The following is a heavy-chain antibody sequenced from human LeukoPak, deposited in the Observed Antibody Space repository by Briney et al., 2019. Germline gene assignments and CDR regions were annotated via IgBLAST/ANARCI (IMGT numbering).Heavy chain of an antibody. CDR1: GGTFSSYA. J-gene: IGHJ3*02. CDR3: ARDRGYYGSGSSDAFYI. V-gene: IGHV1-69*01. D-gene: IGHD3-10*01. Sequence: SVKVSCKASGGTFSSYAISWVRQAPGQGLEWMGGIIPIFGTANYAQKFQGRVTITADESTSTAYMELSSLRSEDTAVYYCARDRGYYGSGSSDAFYIWGQGTMVTVSS. CDR2: IIPIFGTA.